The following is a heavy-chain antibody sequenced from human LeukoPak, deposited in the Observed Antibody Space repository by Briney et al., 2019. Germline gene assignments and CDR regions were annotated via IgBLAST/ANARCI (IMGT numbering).Heavy chain of an antibody. CDR3: ARCYDYGGLANWFDP. CDR2: IYYSGST. J-gene: IGHJ5*02. Sequence: SETLSLTCTVSGGSISSYYWSWIRQPPGKGLEWIGYIYYSGSTNYNPSLKSRVTIPVDTSKNQFSLKLSSVTAADTAVYYCARCYDYGGLANWFDPWGQGTLVTVSS. CDR1: GGSISSYY. V-gene: IGHV4-59*01. D-gene: IGHD4-23*01.